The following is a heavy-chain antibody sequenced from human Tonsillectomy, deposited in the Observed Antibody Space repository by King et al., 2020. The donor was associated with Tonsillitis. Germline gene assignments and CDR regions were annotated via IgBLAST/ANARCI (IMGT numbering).Heavy chain of an antibody. D-gene: IGHD2-2*01. CDR1: GFTFSSYG. Sequence: VQLVESGGGVVQPGRSLRLSCAASGFTFSSYGMHWVRQAPGKGLEWVAVISYDGINKYYADSVKGRFTISRDNSKNTLYLQMNSLRAEDTAVYFCARDDTMGYQYYYGMDVWGQGTTVTVSS. CDR3: ARDDTMGYQYYYGMDV. CDR2: ISYDGINK. V-gene: IGHV3-33*05. J-gene: IGHJ6*02.